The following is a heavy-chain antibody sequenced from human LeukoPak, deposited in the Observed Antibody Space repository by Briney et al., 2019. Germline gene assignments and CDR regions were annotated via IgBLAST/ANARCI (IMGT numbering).Heavy chain of an antibody. J-gene: IGHJ4*02. CDR1: GYTFTGYH. CDR3: ARDQGSLTRSWYTGY. Sequence: ASVKVSCKASGYTFTGYHIHWVRQAPGQGLEWMGRINPYRGDTNFAQKFQGRVTMTRDTSITTAYMDLSSLTPDDTAVYFCARDQGSLTRSWYTGYWGQGTQVTVSS. V-gene: IGHV1-2*06. CDR2: INPYRGDT. D-gene: IGHD6-13*01.